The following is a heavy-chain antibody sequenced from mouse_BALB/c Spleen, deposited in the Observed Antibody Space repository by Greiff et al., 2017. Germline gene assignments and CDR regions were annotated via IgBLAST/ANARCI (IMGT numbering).Heavy chain of an antibody. V-gene: IGHV5-9-3*01. CDR1: GFTFSSYA. Sequence: EVKLVESGGGLVKPGGSLKLSCAASGFTFSSYAMSWVRQTSEKRLEWVATISSGGSYTYYPDSVKGRFTISRDNAKNTLYLQMSSLRSEDTAMYYCARPELTGTAFDCWGQGTTLTVSS. D-gene: IGHD4-1*01. CDR3: ARPELTGTAFDC. J-gene: IGHJ2*01. CDR2: ISSGGSYT.